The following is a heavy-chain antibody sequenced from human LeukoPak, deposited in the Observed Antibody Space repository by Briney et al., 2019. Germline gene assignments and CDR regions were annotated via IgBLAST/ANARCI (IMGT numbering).Heavy chain of an antibody. CDR3: ASRVHSGSYEYYYYYYMGV. CDR1: RGSFISYA. CDR2: IIPIFGTA. J-gene: IGHJ6*03. V-gene: IGHV1-69*05. Sequence: AAVKVSCKPSRGSFISYALSWVRQAPGQGVEWMGGIIPIFGTAHYAQKSQGTVTITTDESPSTAYMELSSLRSEGTGVYFSASRVHSGSYEYYYYYYMGVWGKGTTVSLS. D-gene: IGHD1-26*01.